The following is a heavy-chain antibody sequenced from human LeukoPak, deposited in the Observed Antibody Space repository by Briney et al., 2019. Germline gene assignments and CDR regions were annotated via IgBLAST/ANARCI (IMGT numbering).Heavy chain of an antibody. V-gene: IGHV5-51*01. CDR2: IYPGDSDT. D-gene: IGHD3-22*01. CDR3: ARHWEPSSGYPIKQFDY. CDR1: GYSFTSYW. Sequence: GESLKISCKGSGYSFTSYWIGWVRQMPGKGLEWMGIIYPGDSDTRYSPSFQGQVTISADKSISTAYLQWSSLKASDTAMYYCARHWEPSSGYPIKQFDYWGQGTLVTVSS. J-gene: IGHJ4*02.